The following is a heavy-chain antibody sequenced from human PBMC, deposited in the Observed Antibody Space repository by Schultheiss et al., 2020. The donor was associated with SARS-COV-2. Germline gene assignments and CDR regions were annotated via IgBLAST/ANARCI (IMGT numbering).Heavy chain of an antibody. Sequence: SQTLSLTCAVYGGSFSGYYWSWIRQPAGKGLEWIGRIYTSGSTYYNPSLKSRVTISVDTSKNQFSLKLSSVTAADTAVYYCARARRDGYNTYFDYWGQGTLVTVSS. D-gene: IGHD5-24*01. CDR3: ARARRDGYNTYFDY. J-gene: IGHJ4*02. V-gene: IGHV4-59*10. CDR2: IYTSGST. CDR1: GGSFSGYY.